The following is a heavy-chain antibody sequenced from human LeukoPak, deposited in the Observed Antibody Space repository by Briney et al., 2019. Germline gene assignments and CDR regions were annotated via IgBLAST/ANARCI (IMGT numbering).Heavy chain of an antibody. CDR3: AQCSGSCPY. Sequence: GGSLRLSCAASGFTFSHYWISWARQAPGKGLEWVANINQDASEKYYVDSVDGRFTISRVNAKSSVYLQMNSLRAEDTAVYYCAQCSGSCPYWGQGTLVTVSS. CDR1: GFTFSHYW. J-gene: IGHJ4*02. CDR2: INQDASEK. D-gene: IGHD3-10*02. V-gene: IGHV3-7*02.